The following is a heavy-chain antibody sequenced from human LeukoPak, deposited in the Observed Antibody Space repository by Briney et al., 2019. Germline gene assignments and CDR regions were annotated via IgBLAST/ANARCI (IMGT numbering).Heavy chain of an antibody. D-gene: IGHD1-26*01. CDR1: GGSISSYY. V-gene: IGHV4-59*01. CDR3: ARVGGSYYTVHLDY. Sequence: PSETLSLTCTVSGGSISSYYWSWIRQPPGKGLEWIGYIYYSGSTNYNPSLKSRVTISVDTSKNQSSLKLSSVTAADTAVYYCARVGGSYYTVHLDYWGQGTLVTVSS. CDR2: IYYSGST. J-gene: IGHJ4*02.